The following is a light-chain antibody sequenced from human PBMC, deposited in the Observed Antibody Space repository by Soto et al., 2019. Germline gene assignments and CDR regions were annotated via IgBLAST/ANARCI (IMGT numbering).Light chain of an antibody. Sequence: SVLTQPPSASETPGQTVSISCSGSNSNIASNTVNWYQHLPGTAPKLLIYYNNQRPSGVPDRFSGYKSGTSASLAISGLQSEDESDYYCAAWDDTLKRYVFGTGTKVTVL. J-gene: IGLJ1*01. CDR2: YNN. CDR1: NSNIASNT. CDR3: AAWDDTLKRYV. V-gene: IGLV1-44*01.